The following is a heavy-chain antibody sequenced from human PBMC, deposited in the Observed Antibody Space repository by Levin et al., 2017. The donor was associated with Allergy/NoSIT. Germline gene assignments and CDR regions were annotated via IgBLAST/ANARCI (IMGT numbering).Heavy chain of an antibody. V-gene: IGHV4-39*01. CDR2: MLYSGTT. D-gene: IGHD3-10*01. J-gene: IGHJ5*02. CDR3: ARRLASGPPPWFDP. Sequence: SETLSLTCTVSGGSISTHNYYWGWIRQPPGKGLEWIGSMLYSGTTNYNPSLQGRVTISVDTSKNQFSMNLRSVTAADTAVYYCARRLASGPPPWFDPWGQGILVTVSS. CDR1: GGSISTHNYY.